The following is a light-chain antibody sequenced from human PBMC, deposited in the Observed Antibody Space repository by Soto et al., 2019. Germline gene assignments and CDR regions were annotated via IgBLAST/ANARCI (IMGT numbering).Light chain of an antibody. V-gene: IGKV1-5*03. CDR2: KAS. J-gene: IGKJ1*01. Sequence: DIQMTQSPSTLSASVGDRVTITCRASQSISNWLAWYQQKPGQAPKVLIYKASVLATGVSSRFSGSGFGTEFTLTISYLQPDDSAIYYCQHYGTYVWTFGQGTRVDIK. CDR3: QHYGTYVWT. CDR1: QSISNW.